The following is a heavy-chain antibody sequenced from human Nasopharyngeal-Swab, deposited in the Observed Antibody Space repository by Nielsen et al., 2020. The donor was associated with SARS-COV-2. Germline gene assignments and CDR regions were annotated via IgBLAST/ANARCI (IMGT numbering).Heavy chain of an antibody. D-gene: IGHD1-1*01. CDR1: GFTFSSYS. Sequence: ETLSLTCAASGFTFSSYSMNWVRQAPGKGLEWVPSISSSSSYIYYADSVKGRFTISRDNAKNSLYLQMNSLRAEDTAVYYCARASRGTSTRTFDYWGQGTLVTVSS. CDR2: ISSSSSYI. CDR3: ARASRGTSTRTFDY. J-gene: IGHJ4*02. V-gene: IGHV3-21*01.